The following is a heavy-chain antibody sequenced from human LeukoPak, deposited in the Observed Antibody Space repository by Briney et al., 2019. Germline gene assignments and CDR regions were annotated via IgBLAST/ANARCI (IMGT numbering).Heavy chain of an antibody. CDR2: IYYSGST. Sequence: SETLSLTCTVSGGSISSYYWSWIRQPPGKGLEWIGYIYYSGSTNYNPSLKSRVTISVDTSKNQFSLKLSSVSAADTAVYYCARHPDSGYDYWNYWGQGTLVTVSS. V-gene: IGHV4-59*08. D-gene: IGHD5-12*01. CDR1: GGSISSYY. CDR3: ARHPDSGYDYWNY. J-gene: IGHJ4*02.